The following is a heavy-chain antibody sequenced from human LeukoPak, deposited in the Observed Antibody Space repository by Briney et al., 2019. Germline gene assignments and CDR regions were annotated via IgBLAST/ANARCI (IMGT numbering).Heavy chain of an antibody. Sequence: SETLSLTCTVSGGSINIGLNYWSWIRQPPGKGLEWIGYIYHSGSTYYNPSLKSRVTISVDRSKNQFSLKLSSVTAADTAVYYCARGKTSGWSHDAFDIWGQGTMVTVSS. J-gene: IGHJ3*02. V-gene: IGHV4-30-2*01. D-gene: IGHD6-19*01. CDR3: ARGKTSGWSHDAFDI. CDR1: GGSINIGLNY. CDR2: IYHSGST.